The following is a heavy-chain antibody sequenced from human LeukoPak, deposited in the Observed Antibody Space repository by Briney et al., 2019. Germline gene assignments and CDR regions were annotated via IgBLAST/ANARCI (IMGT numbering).Heavy chain of an antibody. CDR1: QFTFSSSG. CDR2: ITGSGATT. Sequence: GGSLRLSCAASQFTFSSSGMAWVRQSPEKGLEWVSAITGSGATTYYADSVKGRFTISRDNSKSTVSLQMNSLRAEDTAIYYCAKMQGYFDYWGQGPRSPSPQ. V-gene: IGHV3-23*01. J-gene: IGHJ4*03. CDR3: AKMQGYFDY.